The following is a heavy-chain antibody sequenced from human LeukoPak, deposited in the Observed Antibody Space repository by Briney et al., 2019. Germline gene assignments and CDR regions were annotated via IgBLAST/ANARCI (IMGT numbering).Heavy chain of an antibody. V-gene: IGHV3-7*01. Sequence: PGGSLRLSCAASGFTFSNYLMSWVRQAPGKGLEWVANIKQDGSEKYYVDSVKGRFTISRDNAKNSLYLQMNSLRAEDTAVYYCARDSGYDHEDYWGQGTLVTVSS. D-gene: IGHD5-12*01. CDR1: GFTFSNYL. CDR3: ARDSGYDHEDY. J-gene: IGHJ4*02. CDR2: IKQDGSEK.